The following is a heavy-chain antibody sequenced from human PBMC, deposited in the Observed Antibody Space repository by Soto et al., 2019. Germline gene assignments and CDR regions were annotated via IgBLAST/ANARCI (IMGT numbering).Heavy chain of an antibody. V-gene: IGHV4-30-4*01. CDR1: AGSISSGDYY. J-gene: IGHJ6*02. CDR3: ARALIQLWPHYYYGMDV. Sequence: QVQLQESAPGLVKPSRTLSLPCTVSAGSISSGDYYWSWIRQPPGKGLEWIGYIYYSGNTYYNPSLKSRVNILVDTSKNQFSLRVSFVTAADTAVYYCARALIQLWPHYYYGMDVWGQGTTVTVSS. CDR2: IYYSGNT. D-gene: IGHD5-18*01.